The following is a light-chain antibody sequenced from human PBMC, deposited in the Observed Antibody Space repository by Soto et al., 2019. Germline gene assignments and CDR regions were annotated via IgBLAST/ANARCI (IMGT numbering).Light chain of an antibody. CDR3: QQYNNWPPWT. J-gene: IGKJ1*01. CDR1: HGFSNN. Sequence: ILMPQSPATLSVSPGERATLSCRASHGFSNNLAWYQQKPGKTPRLLIYDAPTRATGIPARFSGSGSGTEFTLTISGLQSENFAVYYCQQYNNWPPWTFGQGTKVEIK. CDR2: DAP. V-gene: IGKV3-15*01.